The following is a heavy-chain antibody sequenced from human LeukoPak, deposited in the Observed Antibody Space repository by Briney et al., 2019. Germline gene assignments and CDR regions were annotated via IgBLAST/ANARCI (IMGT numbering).Heavy chain of an antibody. CDR2: IIPIFGTA. D-gene: IGHD2-2*01. J-gene: IGHJ6*03. CDR1: GGTFSSYA. Sequence: ASVKVSCKASGGTFSSYAISWVRQAPGQGLEWMGGIIPIFGTANYAQKFQGRVTITADESTSTAYMELISLRSEDTAVYYCASRFVPPYCSSTSCHYYYMDVWGKGTTVTVSS. V-gene: IGHV1-69*13. CDR3: ASRFVPPYCSSTSCHYYYMDV.